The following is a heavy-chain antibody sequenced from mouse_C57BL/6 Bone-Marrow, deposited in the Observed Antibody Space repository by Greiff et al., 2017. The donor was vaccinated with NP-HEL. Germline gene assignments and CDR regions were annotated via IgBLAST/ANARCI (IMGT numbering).Heavy chain of an antibody. J-gene: IGHJ2*01. V-gene: IGHV1-53*01. CDR3: ARRSPITTVLDY. CDR1: GYTFTSYW. CDR2: INPSNGGT. D-gene: IGHD1-1*01. Sequence: QVHVKQPGTELVKPGASVKLSCKASGYTFTSYWMHWVKPRPGQGLEWIGNINPSNGGTNYNEKFKSKATLTVDKSSSTAYMQLSSLTSEDSAVYYCARRSPITTVLDYWGQGTTLTVSS.